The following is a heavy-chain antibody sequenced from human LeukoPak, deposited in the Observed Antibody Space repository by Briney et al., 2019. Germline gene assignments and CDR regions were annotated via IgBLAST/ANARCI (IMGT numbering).Heavy chain of an antibody. V-gene: IGHV1-8*01. CDR2: MNPNSGNT. J-gene: IGHJ4*02. CDR3: TRASCGGDCLEFS. D-gene: IGHD2-21*02. Sequence: GASVKVSCKASGYTFTSYDINWVRQAAGQGLEWMGWMNPNSGNTGYAQKFQGRVTMTRNTSISTAYMELSSLRSDDTAVYYCTRASCGGDCLEFSWGQGTLVTVSS. CDR1: GYTFTSYD.